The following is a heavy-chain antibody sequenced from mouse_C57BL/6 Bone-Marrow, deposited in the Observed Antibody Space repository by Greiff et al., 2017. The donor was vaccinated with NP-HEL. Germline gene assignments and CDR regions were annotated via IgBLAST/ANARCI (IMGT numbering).Heavy chain of an antibody. Sequence: EVQLQESGPGLVKPSQSLSLTCSVTGYSIPSGYYWNWIRQFPGNKLEWMGYISYDGSNNYNPSLKNRISITRDTSKNQFFLKLNSVTTEDTATYYCARVDGYCDWGQGTTLTVSS. CDR2: ISYDGSN. V-gene: IGHV3-6*01. CDR1: GYSIPSGYY. J-gene: IGHJ2*01. CDR3: ARVDGYCD. D-gene: IGHD2-3*01.